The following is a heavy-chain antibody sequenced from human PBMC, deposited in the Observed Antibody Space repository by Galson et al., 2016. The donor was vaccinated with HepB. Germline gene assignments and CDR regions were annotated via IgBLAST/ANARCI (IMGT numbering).Heavy chain of an antibody. CDR2: IYYSGSA. CDR3: VRYRRGSAEYFFDY. CDR1: GDSISGYY. D-gene: IGHD2-15*01. Sequence: ETLSLTCTVSGDSISGYYWSWIRQPPGKELEWIGYIYYSGSANFNPSLGSRVTMSVDTSKNQFSLRLTSVTSADTAVYYRVRYRRGSAEYFFDYWGQGTLVTVSS. V-gene: IGHV4-59*01. J-gene: IGHJ4*02.